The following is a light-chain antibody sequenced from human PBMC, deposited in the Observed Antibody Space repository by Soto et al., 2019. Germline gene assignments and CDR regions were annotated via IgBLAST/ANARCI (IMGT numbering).Light chain of an antibody. Sequence: DIRLTQSPATMSLSPGERATLSCRASQSVSSYLAWYQQKPGQAPRLLIYNTSKRATGIPARFSGSGSGTDFTLTISSLEPEDLAVYYCQQRSDPLTFGGGTKVDIK. J-gene: IGKJ4*01. CDR1: QSVSSY. CDR3: QQRSDPLT. V-gene: IGKV3-11*01. CDR2: NTS.